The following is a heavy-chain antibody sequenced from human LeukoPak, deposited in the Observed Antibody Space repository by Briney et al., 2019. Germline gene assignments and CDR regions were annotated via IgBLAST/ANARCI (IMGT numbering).Heavy chain of an antibody. CDR3: ARQPIDYGPDY. CDR1: GYIFSNYW. V-gene: IGHV5-51*01. CDR2: IWPDDSEA. Sequence: ICCDAAGYIFSNYWNWCGRHLPAGLVGGMGIIWPDDSEARYSPSFQGQVTMSVDKSTSTAYLQWSTLKASDSGIYYCARQPIDYGPDYWGQGTQVTVSS. D-gene: IGHD4/OR15-4a*01. J-gene: IGHJ4*02.